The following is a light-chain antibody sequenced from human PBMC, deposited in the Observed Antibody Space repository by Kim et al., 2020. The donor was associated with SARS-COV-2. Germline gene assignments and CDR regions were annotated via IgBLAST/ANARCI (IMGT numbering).Light chain of an antibody. V-gene: IGLV3-21*04. Sequence: SYELTQPPSLSAAPGQTATITCGGDNIRGRSVHWYQQKPGQAPLLVMYYSKDRPSGIPERFSGSSFGDTATLTISRVEAGDEADYYCQVWISCIDDPGVFGGGTQLTVL. CDR1: NIRGRS. CDR3: QVWISCIDDPGV. CDR2: YSK. J-gene: IGLJ2*01.